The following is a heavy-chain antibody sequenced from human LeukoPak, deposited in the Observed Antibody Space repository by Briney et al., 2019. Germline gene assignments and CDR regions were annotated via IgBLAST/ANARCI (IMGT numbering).Heavy chain of an antibody. D-gene: IGHD7-27*01. CDR3: ARDSITGDNSLDY. Sequence: GRSLRLSCAASGFTFSTYGMQWVRQAPGKGLEWVAVIVGDGSKAHYADSVRGRFTVSRDNSKNTLYLQMNSLRAEDTAVYYCARDSITGDNSLDYWGRGTLVTVSS. V-gene: IGHV3-33*05. J-gene: IGHJ4*02. CDR1: GFTFSTYG. CDR2: IVGDGSKA.